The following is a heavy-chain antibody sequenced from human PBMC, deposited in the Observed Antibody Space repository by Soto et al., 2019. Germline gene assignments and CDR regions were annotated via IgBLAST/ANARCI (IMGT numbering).Heavy chain of an antibody. CDR3: AKDYYGTVFDY. Sequence: QPGGSLRLSCAASGFTFSSYAMSWVRQAPGKGLEWVSAISSSGSTYYADSVKGRFTISRDNSKNTLYLQMNSLRADDTAVYYCAKDYYGTVFDYWGQGALVTVSS. CDR1: GFTFSSYA. CDR2: ISSSGST. J-gene: IGHJ4*02. D-gene: IGHD3-10*01. V-gene: IGHV3-23*01.